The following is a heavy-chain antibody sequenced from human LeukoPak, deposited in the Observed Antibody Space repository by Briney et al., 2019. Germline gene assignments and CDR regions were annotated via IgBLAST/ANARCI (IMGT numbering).Heavy chain of an antibody. D-gene: IGHD2-15*01. J-gene: IGHJ4*02. Sequence: PGGSLRLSCAASGFTFSSYGMSWVRQAPGKGLEWVGFIRSKGYGGTTEYAASVKGRFTISRDDSKSIAYLQMNSLKTEDTAVYYCTRGKGDQGWYWGQGTLVTVSS. CDR2: IRSKGYGGTT. V-gene: IGHV3-49*04. CDR3: TRGKGDQGWY. CDR1: GFTFSSYG.